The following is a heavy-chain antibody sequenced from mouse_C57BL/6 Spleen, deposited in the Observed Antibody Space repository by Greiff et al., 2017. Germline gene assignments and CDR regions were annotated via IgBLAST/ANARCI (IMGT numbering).Heavy chain of an antibody. D-gene: IGHD2-2*01. CDR3: AREGYDGYYAMDY. CDR2: ISDGGGYP. J-gene: IGHJ4*01. V-gene: IGHV5-4*01. Sequence: EVMLVESGGGLVKPGGSLKLSCAASGFTFSSYAMSWVRQTPEKRLEWVATISDGGGYPCSPDNVKGRFTISRDNSKSNLYLQMSHLKAEDTAMYYCAREGYDGYYAMDYWGQGTSVTVSS. CDR1: GFTFSSYA.